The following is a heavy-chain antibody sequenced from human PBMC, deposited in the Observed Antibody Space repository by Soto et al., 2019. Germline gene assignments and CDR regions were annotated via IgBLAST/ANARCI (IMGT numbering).Heavy chain of an antibody. CDR1: GFTFSSYG. D-gene: IGHD1-26*01. Sequence: GGSLRLSCAASGFTFSSYGMHWVRQAPGKGLEWVAVISYDGSNKYYADSVKGRFTISRDNSKNTLYLQMNSPRAEDTAVYYCAKDVVVGATTGLGDYYYYYGMDVWGQGTTVTVSS. CDR2: ISYDGSNK. J-gene: IGHJ6*02. CDR3: AKDVVVGATTGLGDYYYYYGMDV. V-gene: IGHV3-30*18.